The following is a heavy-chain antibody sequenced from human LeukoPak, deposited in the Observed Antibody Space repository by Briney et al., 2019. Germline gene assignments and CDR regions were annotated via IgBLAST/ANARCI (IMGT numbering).Heavy chain of an antibody. CDR2: ISGSGDNT. D-gene: IGHD1-26*01. Sequence: PGGSLRLSRAASGFTFSSYAMSWVRQAPGKGLEWVSGISGSGDNTFYADSVKGRLTISRDNSKNTVYLQMSSLRAEDTAVYYCAKAAVGAVFSFDYWGQGTLVTVSS. CDR3: AKAAVGAVFSFDY. CDR1: GFTFSSYA. V-gene: IGHV3-23*01. J-gene: IGHJ4*02.